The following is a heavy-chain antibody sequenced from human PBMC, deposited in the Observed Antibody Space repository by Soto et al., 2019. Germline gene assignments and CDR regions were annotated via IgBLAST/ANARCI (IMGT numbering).Heavy chain of an antibody. CDR1: GYSFTIYW. Sequence: GESLKISCKGSGYSFTIYWIGWVRQMPGKGLEWMCIIYPGDSDTRYSPSFQGQVTISADKPISTAYLQWSSLKASDTAMHYCARGGSYLAPDAFDIWGQGTMVTVSS. D-gene: IGHD1-26*01. CDR2: IYPGDSDT. J-gene: IGHJ3*02. CDR3: ARGGSYLAPDAFDI. V-gene: IGHV5-51*01.